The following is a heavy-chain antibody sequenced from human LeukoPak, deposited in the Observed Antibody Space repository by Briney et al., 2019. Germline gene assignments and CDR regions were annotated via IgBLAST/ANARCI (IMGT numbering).Heavy chain of an antibody. V-gene: IGHV3-23*01. CDR2: ISDSGGST. CDR3: AKDNRYSYGYYFDY. J-gene: IGHJ4*02. D-gene: IGHD5-18*01. Sequence: PGGSLRLSCAASGFTFSSYAMSWVRQAPGKGLEWVSAISDSGGSTYYADSVKGRFTISRDNSKNTLYLQMNSLRAEDTAVYYCAKDNRYSYGYYFDYWGQGTLVTVSS. CDR1: GFTFSSYA.